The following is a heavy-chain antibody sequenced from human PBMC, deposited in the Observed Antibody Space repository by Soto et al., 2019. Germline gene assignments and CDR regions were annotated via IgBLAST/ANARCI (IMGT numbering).Heavy chain of an antibody. D-gene: IGHD2-21*01. CDR1: GFDFSGSE. J-gene: IGHJ4*02. Sequence: AGGSLRLSCTASGFDFSGSEMNWFRQAPGKGLEWVAYITGSGGAMFHADSLKGRFSISRDNAKNSLFLEMNNLTADDAGVYYCAKVAPFILGSPFWGQGTLDTVSS. CDR2: ITGSGGAM. V-gene: IGHV3-48*03. CDR3: AKVAPFILGSPF.